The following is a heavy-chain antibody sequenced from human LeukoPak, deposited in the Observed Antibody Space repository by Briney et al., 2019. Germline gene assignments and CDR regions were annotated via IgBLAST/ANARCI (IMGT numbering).Heavy chain of an antibody. Sequence: TASETLSLTCAVSGGSISSSNWWSWVRQPPGKGLEWIGEIYHSGSTNYNPSLKSRVTISVDKSKNQFSLKLSSVTAADTAVYYCARSPAGRYSSSWYVGKATGFDYWGQGTLVTVSS. V-gene: IGHV4-4*02. D-gene: IGHD6-13*01. CDR1: GGSISSSNW. CDR2: IYHSGST. CDR3: ARSPAGRYSSSWYVGKATGFDY. J-gene: IGHJ4*02.